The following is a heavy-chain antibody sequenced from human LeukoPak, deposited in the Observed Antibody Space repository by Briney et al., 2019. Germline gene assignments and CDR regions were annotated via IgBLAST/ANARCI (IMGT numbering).Heavy chain of an antibody. CDR2: ISGSGGST. CDR1: GFTFSSYN. J-gene: IGHJ4*02. D-gene: IGHD3-16*02. Sequence: GGSLRLSCAASGFTFSSYNINWVRQAPGKGLEWVSAISGSGGSTYYADSVKGRFTISRDNSKNTLYLQMNSLRAEDTAVYYCANHMITFGGVINYWGQGTLVTVSS. CDR3: ANHMITFGGVINY. V-gene: IGHV3-23*01.